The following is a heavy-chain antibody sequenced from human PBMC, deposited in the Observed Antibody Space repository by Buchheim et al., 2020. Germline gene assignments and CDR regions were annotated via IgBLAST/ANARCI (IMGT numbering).Heavy chain of an antibody. CDR3: ARDLSGSQDY. Sequence: EVQLEESGGGLVQPGGSLRLSCAASGFTLRTYWMHWVRQAPGKGLEWVSHINEDGSFTNYADSVKGRFTISRDNAENTLYLQMTSLRVEDTAMYYCARDLSGSQDYWGQGTL. V-gene: IGHV3-74*01. J-gene: IGHJ4*02. CDR1: GFTLRTYW. D-gene: IGHD1-26*01. CDR2: INEDGSFT.